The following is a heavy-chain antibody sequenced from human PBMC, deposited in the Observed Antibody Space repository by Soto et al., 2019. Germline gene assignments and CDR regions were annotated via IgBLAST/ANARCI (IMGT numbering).Heavy chain of an antibody. Sequence: GASVKVSCKASGYTFTSYGISWVRQAPGQGLEWMGWISAYNGNTNYAQKLQGRVTMTTDTSTSTAYMELRSLRSDDTAVYYCARDLFHYDFWSGTGENDYWGQGTLVTVSS. CDR3: ARDLFHYDFWSGTGENDY. D-gene: IGHD3-3*01. CDR1: GYTFTSYG. J-gene: IGHJ4*02. V-gene: IGHV1-18*01. CDR2: ISAYNGNT.